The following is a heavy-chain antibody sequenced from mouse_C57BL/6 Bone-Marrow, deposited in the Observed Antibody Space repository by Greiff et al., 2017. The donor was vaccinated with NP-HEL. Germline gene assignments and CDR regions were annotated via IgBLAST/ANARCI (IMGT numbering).Heavy chain of an antibody. J-gene: IGHJ4*01. V-gene: IGHV5-12*01. CDR3: ARQGDSYYDYFYAMDY. CDR1: GFTFSDYY. Sequence: EVKLVESGGGLVQPGGSLKLSCAASGFTFSDYYMYWVRQTPEKRLEWAAYISNGGGSTYYLDTVKGRFTISRDNAKNTLYLQMSRLKSEDTAMYYCARQGDSYYDYFYAMDYWGQGTSVTVSS. CDR2: ISNGGGST. D-gene: IGHD2-4*01.